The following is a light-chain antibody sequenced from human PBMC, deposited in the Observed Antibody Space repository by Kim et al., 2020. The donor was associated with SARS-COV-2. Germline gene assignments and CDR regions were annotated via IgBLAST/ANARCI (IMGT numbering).Light chain of an antibody. V-gene: IGLV3-19*01. J-gene: IGLJ2*01. CDR3: SPRRGSGNNVV. CDR2: GKN. CDR1: SIRRYY. Sequence: GEQTRITSQGGSIRRYYSACYQQKPGQEPVLVIYGKNNRPSAMPPRLSCASTANKAAFTITGGEAEEEEDYYCSPRRGSGNNVVFGGGTQLTVL.